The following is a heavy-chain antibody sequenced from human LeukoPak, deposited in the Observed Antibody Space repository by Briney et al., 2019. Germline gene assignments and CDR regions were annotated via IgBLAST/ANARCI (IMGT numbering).Heavy chain of an antibody. CDR2: INHSGST. CDR3: ARGWYSGRGYFA. V-gene: IGHV4-34*01. D-gene: IGHD1-26*01. CDR1: GGSFSGYY. J-gene: IGHJ4*01. Sequence: SETLSLTCAVYGGSFSGYYWSWIRQPPGKGLEWIGEINHSGSTNYNPSLKSRVTILLDTSKNQFSLKLSSVTAADAAVYYCARGWYSGRGYFAYGAQEP.